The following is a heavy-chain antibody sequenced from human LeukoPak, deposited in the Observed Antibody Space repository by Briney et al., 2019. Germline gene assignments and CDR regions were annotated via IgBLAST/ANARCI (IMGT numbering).Heavy chain of an antibody. Sequence: GGSLRLSCAASGFTFSSYGMHSVREAPGKGLEWVALIWYDGSNKYYADTVKGRFTISRDNSKNTLYLQMNSLRAEDTAVYYCAREMGLNIVATFGYWGQGTLVTVSS. J-gene: IGHJ4*02. D-gene: IGHD5-12*01. CDR3: AREMGLNIVATFGY. CDR1: GFTFSSYG. CDR2: IWYDGSNK. V-gene: IGHV3-33*01.